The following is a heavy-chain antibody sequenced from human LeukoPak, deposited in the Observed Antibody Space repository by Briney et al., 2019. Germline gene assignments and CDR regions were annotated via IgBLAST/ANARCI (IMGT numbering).Heavy chain of an antibody. CDR2: IYTSGST. V-gene: IGHV4-4*07. CDR1: GGSISSYY. D-gene: IGHD6-13*01. CDR3: ARFRSSSWYPYFDY. J-gene: IGHJ4*02. Sequence: SETLSLTCTVSGGSISSYYWSWIRQPAGKGLEWIGRIYTSGSTNYNPSLKSRVTMSVDTSKNQFSLKLSSVTAADTAVCYCARFRSSSWYPYFDYWGQGTLVTVSS.